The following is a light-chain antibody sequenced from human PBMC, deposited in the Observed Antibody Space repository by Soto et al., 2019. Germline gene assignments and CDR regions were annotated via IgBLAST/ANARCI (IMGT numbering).Light chain of an antibody. J-gene: IGKJ4*01. CDR1: LSALYSSNNKTY. CDR3: QQYYSTPRT. Sequence: DIVMIQSPDSLAVSLDEMATINCKSSLSALYSSNNKTYLAWYQQNPGQPPELLIYWASTRESGVPDRFSGSGSGTDFTLPISSLQAEDVAVYYCQQYYSTPRTFGGGTKV. V-gene: IGKV4-1*01. CDR2: WAS.